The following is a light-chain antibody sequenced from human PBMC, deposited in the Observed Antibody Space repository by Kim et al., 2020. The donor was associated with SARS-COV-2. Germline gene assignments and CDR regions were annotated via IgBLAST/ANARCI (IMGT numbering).Light chain of an antibody. J-gene: IGLJ3*02. CDR2: GYT. Sequence: QSVLTQPPSVSGAPGQRVTISCTGSSSNIGAGYDVHWYQQLPGAAPRLLIYGYTERPSGVPDRFSGSKSGTSASLAITGLQAEDEADYYCQSYDNSLVVFGGGTQLTVL. CDR3: QSYDNSLVV. CDR1: SSNIGAGYD. V-gene: IGLV1-40*01.